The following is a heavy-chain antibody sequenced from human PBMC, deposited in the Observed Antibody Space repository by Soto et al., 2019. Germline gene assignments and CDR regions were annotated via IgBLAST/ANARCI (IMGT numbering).Heavy chain of an antibody. CDR1: GFTFDDYA. Sequence: GGSLRLSCAASGFTFDDYAMHWVRQAPGKGLEWVSGISWNSGSIGYADSVKGRFTISRDNAKNSLYLQMNSLRAEDTALYYCAKEKGPRRQGAFDIWGQGTMVTVSS. J-gene: IGHJ3*02. CDR3: AKEKGPRRQGAFDI. V-gene: IGHV3-9*01. CDR2: ISWNSGSI. D-gene: IGHD6-25*01.